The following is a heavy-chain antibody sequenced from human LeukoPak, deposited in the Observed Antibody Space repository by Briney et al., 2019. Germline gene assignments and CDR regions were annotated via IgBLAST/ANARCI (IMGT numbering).Heavy chain of an antibody. CDR2: MSSSGDST. CDR1: GFTFSSYA. J-gene: IGHJ5*02. Sequence: PGGSLRLSCAASGFTFSSYAMSWVRQAPGEGLEWVSGMSSSGDSTYHADSVKGRFTISRDNSKNTLYLQMNSLRAEDTAVYYCAKSPNMVQGARGDWFDPWGQGILVTVSS. D-gene: IGHD3-10*01. V-gene: IGHV3-23*01. CDR3: AKSPNMVQGARGDWFDP.